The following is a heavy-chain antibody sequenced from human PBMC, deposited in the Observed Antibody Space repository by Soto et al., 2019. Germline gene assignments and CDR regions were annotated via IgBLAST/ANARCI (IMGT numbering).Heavy chain of an antibody. CDR1: GYTLTELS. CDR3: ATVALYYYDRSGSKDAFDI. V-gene: IGHV1-24*01. CDR2: FDPEDGET. J-gene: IGHJ3*02. D-gene: IGHD3-22*01. Sequence: QVQLVQSGAEVKKPGASVKVSCKVSGYTLTELSMHWVRQAPGKGLEWMGGFDPEDGETIYAQKFQGRVTMTEDTXTDTAYMELSSLRSEDTAVYYCATVALYYYDRSGSKDAFDIWGLGTMVTVSS.